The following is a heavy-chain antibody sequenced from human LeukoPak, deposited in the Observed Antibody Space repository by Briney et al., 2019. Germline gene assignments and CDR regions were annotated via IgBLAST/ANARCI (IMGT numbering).Heavy chain of an antibody. CDR1: GGSFSDYS. J-gene: IGHJ5*02. V-gene: IGHV4-59*01. D-gene: IGHD1-26*01. CDR2: IYYSGST. Sequence: SETLSLTCAVYGGSFSDYSWSWIRQPPGKGLEWIGYIYYSGSTNYNPSLKSRVTISLDTSKNQFSLKLSSVTAADTAVYYCARDAIVGATNWFDPWGQGTLVTVSS. CDR3: ARDAIVGATNWFDP.